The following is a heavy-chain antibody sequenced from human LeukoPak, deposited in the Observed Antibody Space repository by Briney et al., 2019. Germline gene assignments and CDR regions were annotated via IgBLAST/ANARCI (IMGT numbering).Heavy chain of an antibody. CDR1: GFTFSSYG. CDR2: ISYDGSNK. D-gene: IGHD3-22*01. CDR3: ARGAPYYDAYYYGMDV. V-gene: IGHV3-30*03. Sequence: PGGSLRLSCAASGFTFSSYGMHWVRQAPGKGLEWVAVISYDGSNKYYADSVKGRFTISRDNSKNTLYLQMNSLRAEDTAVYYCARGAPYYDAYYYGMDVWGQGTTVTVSS. J-gene: IGHJ6*02.